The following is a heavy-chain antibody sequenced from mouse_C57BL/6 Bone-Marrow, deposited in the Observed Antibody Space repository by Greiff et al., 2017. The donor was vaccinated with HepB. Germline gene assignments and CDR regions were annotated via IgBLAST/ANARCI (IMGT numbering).Heavy chain of an antibody. J-gene: IGHJ1*03. CDR2: IYIGNGYT. D-gene: IGHD1-1*01. Sequence: VQLQQSGAELVRPGSSVKMSCKTSGYTFTSYGINWVKQRPGQGLEWIGYIYIGNGYTEYNEKFKGKATLTSDTSSSTAYMQLSSLTSEDSAIYFCARDYYGSSYENWYFDVWGTGTTVTVSS. CDR3: ARDYYGSSYENWYFDV. V-gene: IGHV1-58*01. CDR1: GYTFTSYG.